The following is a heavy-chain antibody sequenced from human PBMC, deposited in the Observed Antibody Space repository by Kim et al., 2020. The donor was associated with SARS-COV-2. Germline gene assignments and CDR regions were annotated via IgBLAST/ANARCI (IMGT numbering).Heavy chain of an antibody. Sequence: GGSLRLSCAASGFTFSSYEMNWVRQAPGKGLEWVSYISSSGSTIYYADSVKGRFTISRDNAKNSLYLQMNSLRAEDTAVYYCARDRENRSSGYYYVVPFDYWGQGTLVTVSS. D-gene: IGHD3-22*01. CDR1: GFTFSSYE. J-gene: IGHJ4*02. V-gene: IGHV3-48*03. CDR3: ARDRENRSSGYYYVVPFDY. CDR2: ISSSGSTI.